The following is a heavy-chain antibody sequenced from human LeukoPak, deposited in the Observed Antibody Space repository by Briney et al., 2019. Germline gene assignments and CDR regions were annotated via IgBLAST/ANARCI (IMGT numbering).Heavy chain of an antibody. J-gene: IGHJ6*02. CDR1: GFTFSSYW. V-gene: IGHV3-7*01. CDR2: IKQDGSEK. D-gene: IGHD2-2*01. CDR3: ARERVVLAASGGMDV. Sequence: HAGGSLRLSCAASGFTFSSYWTSWVRQAPGKGQEWVANIKQDGSEKYYADSVKGRFTISRDNSKNTLYLQMNSLRAEDTAVYYCARERVVLAASGGMDVWGQGTTVTVSS.